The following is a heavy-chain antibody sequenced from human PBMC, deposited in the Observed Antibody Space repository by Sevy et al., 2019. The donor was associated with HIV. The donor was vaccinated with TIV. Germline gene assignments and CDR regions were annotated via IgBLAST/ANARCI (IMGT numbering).Heavy chain of an antibody. CDR1: GFTFDDYG. Sequence: GGSLRLSCAASGFTFDDYGMSWVRQAPGKGLEWVSGINWDGGSTGYADSVKGRFTISRDNAKNSLYLQMNSLRAEDTALYYCASVQGPTYYYGSGSFYYWGQGTLVTVSS. CDR3: ASVQGPTYYYGSGSFYY. J-gene: IGHJ4*02. V-gene: IGHV3-20*04. CDR2: INWDGGST. D-gene: IGHD3-10*01.